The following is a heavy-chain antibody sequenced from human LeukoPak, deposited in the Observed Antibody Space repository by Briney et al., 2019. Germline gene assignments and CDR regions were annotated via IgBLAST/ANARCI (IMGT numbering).Heavy chain of an antibody. Sequence: PSETLSLTCTVSGGPITSGGFSWTWIRQPPGNGLEWIGYIYHDGTTSYNLSLRSRLTISIDGSKNQFSLKMTSVTAADTAVYYCARGRDILDYWGQGALVAVSS. V-gene: IGHV4-30-2*01. D-gene: IGHD5-12*01. J-gene: IGHJ4*02. CDR3: ARGRDILDY. CDR1: GGPITSGGFS. CDR2: IYHDGTT.